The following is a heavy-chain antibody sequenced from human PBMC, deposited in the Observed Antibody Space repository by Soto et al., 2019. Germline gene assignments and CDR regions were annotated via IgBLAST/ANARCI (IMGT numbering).Heavy chain of an antibody. J-gene: IGHJ6*02. CDR1: GGSFSGYY. Sequence: PSETLSLTCAVYGGSFSGYYWSWIRQPPGKGLEWIGEINHSGSTNYNPSLKSRVTISVDTSKNQFSLKLSSVTAADTAVYYCVRGFGDIVVVPAATGGMDVWGQGTTVTSP. CDR3: VRGFGDIVVVPAATGGMDV. D-gene: IGHD2-2*01. V-gene: IGHV4-34*01. CDR2: INHSGST.